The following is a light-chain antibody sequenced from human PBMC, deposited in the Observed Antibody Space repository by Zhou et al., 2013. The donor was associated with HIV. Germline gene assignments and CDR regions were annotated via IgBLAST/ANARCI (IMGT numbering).Light chain of an antibody. Sequence: EIVLTQSPGTLSLSPGERATLSCRASHTVTSNYLAWYQHKPGQGPKVLIFGASTRANGIPGRFSGSGSGTEFTLSIANLQSEDVAVYYCQQYNRWPPLTFGGGTQVEIK. J-gene: IGKJ4*01. V-gene: IGKV3D-15*01. CDR2: GAS. CDR3: QQYNRWPPLT. CDR1: HTVTSN.